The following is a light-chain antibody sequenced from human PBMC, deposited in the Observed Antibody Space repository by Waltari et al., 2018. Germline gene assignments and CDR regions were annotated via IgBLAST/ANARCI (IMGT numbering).Light chain of an antibody. Sequence: EIVLTQSPGTLSLSPGERVTLSCRAIQSVSRALAWYKQKPGQAPRLLIYGASSRATGIPDRFSGSGSGTDFSLTISRLEPEDFAVYYCQHYVRLPVTFGQGTKVEIK. CDR1: QSVSRA. CDR2: GAS. J-gene: IGKJ1*01. V-gene: IGKV3-20*01. CDR3: QHYVRLPVT.